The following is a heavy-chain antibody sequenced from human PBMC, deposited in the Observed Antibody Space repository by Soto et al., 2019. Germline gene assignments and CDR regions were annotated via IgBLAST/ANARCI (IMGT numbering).Heavy chain of an antibody. CDR3: ARGDDTSGYYWWYFDY. V-gene: IGHV1-3*05. CDR1: GYTFSNYA. Sequence: QVQLVQSEAEEKKPGASVKVSCKASGYTFSNYAMHWVRQAPGQRLEWMGWINAGNRNTKYSQKFQDRVTITRDTSANTVYMELSSLRCEDTAVYYCARGDDTSGYYWWYFDYWGQGTLVTVSS. D-gene: IGHD3-22*01. J-gene: IGHJ4*02. CDR2: INAGNRNT.